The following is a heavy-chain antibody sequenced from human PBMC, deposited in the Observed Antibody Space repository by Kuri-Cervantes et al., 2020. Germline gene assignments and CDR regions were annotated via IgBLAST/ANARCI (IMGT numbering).Heavy chain of an antibody. CDR2: IKSKTDGGTT. CDR3: TSGSIYY. V-gene: IGHV3-15*01. Sequence: GESLKISCAASGFTFSNAWMSWVRQAPGKGLEWVGRIKSKTDGGTTDYAAPVKGRFTISRDDSKNTLYLQMDSLKTEDTAVYYCTSGSIYYWGQGTLVTVSS. CDR1: GFTFSNAW. D-gene: IGHD6-13*01. J-gene: IGHJ4*02.